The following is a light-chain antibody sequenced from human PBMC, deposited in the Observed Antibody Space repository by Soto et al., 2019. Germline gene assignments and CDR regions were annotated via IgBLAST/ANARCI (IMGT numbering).Light chain of an antibody. CDR3: QQYHNWPPYT. CDR2: GAS. Sequence: EIVMTQSPATLSVSPGERATLSCRASQSVSTNFAWYQQQPGQAPRLLMYGASTRATGIPARFSGSGSGTEFTLTIRSLQSEDFAVYYCQQYHNWPPYTSGQGTKLQIK. CDR1: QSVSTN. J-gene: IGKJ2*01. V-gene: IGKV3-15*01.